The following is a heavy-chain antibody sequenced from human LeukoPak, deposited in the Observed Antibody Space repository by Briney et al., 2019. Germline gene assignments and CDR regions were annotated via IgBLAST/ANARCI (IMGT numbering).Heavy chain of an antibody. CDR1: GYSISSGYY. D-gene: IGHD6-13*01. V-gene: IGHV4-38-2*02. J-gene: IGHJ6*03. CDR2: RFSSGIT. Sequence: SETLSLTCAVSGYSISSGYYWGWIRQPPGKGLEWIGRRFSSGITNYNPSLKSRVSMSVDTSKNQFSLKLTSVTAADTAVYYCARDGYGSSMDVWGKGTTVTVSS. CDR3: ARDGYGSSMDV.